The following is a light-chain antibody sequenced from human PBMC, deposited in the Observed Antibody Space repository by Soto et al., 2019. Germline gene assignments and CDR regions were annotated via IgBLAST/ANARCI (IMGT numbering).Light chain of an antibody. J-gene: IGKJ5*01. CDR3: QQTYDAPLN. Sequence: DIQMTQPPSARSGSVAERVTITCRANQIISSYLNWYQQRVGKAPRLLIYAPTNLVSGLPSMFSGRGAGTDFTLTISRLQPEDSATYYCQQTYDAPLNCGRGTRRAI. V-gene: IGKV1-39*01. CDR1: QIISSY. CDR2: APT.